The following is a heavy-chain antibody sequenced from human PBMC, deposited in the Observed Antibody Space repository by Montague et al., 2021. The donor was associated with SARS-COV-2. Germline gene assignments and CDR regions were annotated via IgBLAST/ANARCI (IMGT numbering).Heavy chain of an antibody. CDR1: GGSISSSNW. Sequence: SETLSLTCAVSGGSISSSNWWSWVRQPPGKGLEWIGEIYHSGSTNYNPSLKSRVTISVDKFKNQFSLKLSSVTAADTAVYYCARMALASSSSDFDYWGQGTLVTVSS. CDR3: ARMALASSSSDFDY. D-gene: IGHD6-6*01. V-gene: IGHV4-4*02. CDR2: IYHSGST. J-gene: IGHJ4*02.